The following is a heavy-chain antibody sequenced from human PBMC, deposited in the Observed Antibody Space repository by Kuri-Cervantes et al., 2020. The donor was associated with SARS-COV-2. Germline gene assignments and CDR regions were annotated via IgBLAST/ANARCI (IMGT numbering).Heavy chain of an antibody. J-gene: IGHJ4*02. V-gene: IGHV3-9*01. CDR3: ARVEWLLPDY. Sequence: GGSLRLSCAASGFTFDDYAMHWVRQAPGKGLEWVSGISWNSGSIGYADSVKGRFTISRDNAKNSLYLQMNSLRAEDTAVYYCARVEWLLPDYWGQGTLVTVSS. CDR1: GFTFDDYA. CDR2: ISWNSGSI. D-gene: IGHD3-22*01.